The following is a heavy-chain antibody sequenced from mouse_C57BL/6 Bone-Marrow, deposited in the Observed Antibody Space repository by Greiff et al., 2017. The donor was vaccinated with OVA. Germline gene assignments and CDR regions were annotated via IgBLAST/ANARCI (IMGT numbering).Heavy chain of an antibody. Sequence: EVQVVESGGGLVQSGRSLRLSCATSGFTFSDFYMEWVRQAPGKGLEWIAASRNKANDYTTEYSASVKGRFIVSRDTSQSILYLQMNALRAEDTAIYYCAREAYYSNYVGWYFDVWGTGTTVTVSS. CDR3: AREAYYSNYVGWYFDV. CDR1: GFTFSDFY. D-gene: IGHD2-5*01. J-gene: IGHJ1*03. CDR2: SRNKANDYTT. V-gene: IGHV7-1*01.